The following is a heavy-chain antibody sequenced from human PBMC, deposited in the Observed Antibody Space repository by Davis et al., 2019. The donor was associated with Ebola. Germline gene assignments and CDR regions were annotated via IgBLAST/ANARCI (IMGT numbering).Heavy chain of an antibody. J-gene: IGHJ4*02. CDR2: IYYSGST. V-gene: IGHV4-59*01. CDR1: GGSISSYY. D-gene: IGHD6-19*01. CDR3: ARRSGWIQYYFDY. Sequence: MPSETLSLTCTVSGGSISSYYWSWIRQPPGKGLEWMGYIYYSGSTNYNPSLKSRVTISVDTSKNQFSLKLSSVTAADTAVYYCARRSGWIQYYFDYWGQGTLVTVSS.